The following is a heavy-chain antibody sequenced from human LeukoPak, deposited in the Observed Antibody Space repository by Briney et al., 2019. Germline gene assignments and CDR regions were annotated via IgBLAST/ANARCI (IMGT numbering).Heavy chain of an antibody. CDR1: GFSFTDYP. CDR3: ATGIRYAFDY. J-gene: IGHJ4*02. D-gene: IGHD3-9*01. Sequence: GGSLRLSCATSGFSFTDYPMNWVRQAPGKGLEWISNIRTTAEGAKYAYYADSVKGRVTISRDDGKNTLHLHMNSLRDDDTAVYYCATGIRYAFDYWGQGILVTVSS. CDR2: IRTTAEGAKYA. V-gene: IGHV3-48*02.